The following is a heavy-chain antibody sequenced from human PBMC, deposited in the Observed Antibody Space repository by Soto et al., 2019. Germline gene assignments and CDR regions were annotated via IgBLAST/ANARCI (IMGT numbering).Heavy chain of an antibody. CDR2: IYYSGST. V-gene: IGHV4-31*03. D-gene: IGHD5-18*01. Sequence: SETLSLTCTVSGGSLSSGCYYWSWIRQHPGKGLEWIGYIYYSGSTYYNPSLKSRVTISVDTSKNQFSLKLSSVTAADTAVYYCARAYSYGPHYYFDYWGQGTLVTVSS. CDR1: GGSLSSGCYY. CDR3: ARAYSYGPHYYFDY. J-gene: IGHJ4*02.